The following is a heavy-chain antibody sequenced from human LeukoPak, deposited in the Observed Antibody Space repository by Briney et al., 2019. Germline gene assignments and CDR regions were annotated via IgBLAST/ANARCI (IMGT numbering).Heavy chain of an antibody. J-gene: IGHJ4*02. CDR1: GRSISSYY. D-gene: IGHD2-2*01. CDR2: IYTSGST. CDR3: ARGRYQLLYLDS. Sequence: SETLSLTCIVSGRSISSYYWSWIRQPAGKGLEWIGRIYTSGSTNYHPSLKSRVTMSVDTSKNQFSLKLSSVTAADTAVDYCARGRYQLLYLDSWGQGTLVTVSS. V-gene: IGHV4-4*07.